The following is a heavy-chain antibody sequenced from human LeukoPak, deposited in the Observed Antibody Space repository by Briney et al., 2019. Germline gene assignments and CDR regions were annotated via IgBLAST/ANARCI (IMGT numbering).Heavy chain of an antibody. CDR3: ARYVSYDFWSGYQIYYYYYYMDV. CDR1: GFTFSSYG. D-gene: IGHD3-3*01. V-gene: IGHV3-21*01. CDR2: ISSSSSYI. Sequence: GGSLRLSCAASGFTFSSYGMNWVRQAPGKGLEWVSSISSSSSYIYYADSVKGRFTISRDNAKNSLYLQMNSLRAEDTAVYYCARYVSYDFWSGYQIYYYYYYMDVWGKGTTVTVSS. J-gene: IGHJ6*03.